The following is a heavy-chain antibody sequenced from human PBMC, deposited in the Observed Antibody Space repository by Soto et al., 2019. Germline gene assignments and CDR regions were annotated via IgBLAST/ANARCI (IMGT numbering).Heavy chain of an antibody. J-gene: IGHJ4*02. CDR1: GDSISSSIYY. CDR3: ARQAAVGTRRGACYFDY. D-gene: IGHD6-13*01. V-gene: IGHV4-39*01. Sequence: QLQLQESGPGLVKPSETLSLTCTVSGDSISSSIYYWGWIRQPPGKGPEWIGTIYYSGSTFYNPSLKSRVTISVDTSTNQLSLRLTSVTAADSAVYYCARQAAVGTRRGACYFDYWGQGTLVTVSS. CDR2: IYYSGST.